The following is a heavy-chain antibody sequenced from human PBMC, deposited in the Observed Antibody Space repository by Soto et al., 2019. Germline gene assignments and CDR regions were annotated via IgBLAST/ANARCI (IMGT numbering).Heavy chain of an antibody. CDR2: IYYSGTT. CDR1: GGSISTTTYY. V-gene: IGHV4-39*07. CDR3: ARVPDR. J-gene: IGHJ5*02. Sequence: SETLSLTCTVSGGSISTTTYYWGWIRQPPEKGLEWIASIYYSGTTYYNPSLKSRVTISVDRSKNQSSLKLSSVTAADTAVYYCARVPDRWGQGTLVT. D-gene: IGHD2-2*01.